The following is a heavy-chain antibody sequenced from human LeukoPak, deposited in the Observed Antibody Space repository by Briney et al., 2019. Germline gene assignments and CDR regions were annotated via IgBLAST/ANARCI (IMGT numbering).Heavy chain of an antibody. CDR1: GGSVSSSSYY. CDR3: ARLTYSGSPIDY. J-gene: IGHJ4*02. D-gene: IGHD1-26*01. V-gene: IGHV4-39*07. Sequence: PSETLSLTCTVSGGSVSSSSYYWGWIRQPPGKGLEWIGSIYYSGSTYYNPSLKSRVTISVDTSKNQFSLKLSSVTAADTAVYYCARLTYSGSPIDYWGQGTLVTVSS. CDR2: IYYSGST.